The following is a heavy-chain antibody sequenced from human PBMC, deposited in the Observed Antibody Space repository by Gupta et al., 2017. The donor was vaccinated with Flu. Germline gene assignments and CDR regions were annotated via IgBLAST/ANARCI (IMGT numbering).Heavy chain of an antibody. CDR3: ARGARVDSAYTWFDA. CDR2: IKQDGSKK. J-gene: IGHJ5*02. V-gene: IGHV3-7*01. Sequence: YGMNWVRQAPGKGLEWVANIKQDGSKKNHVDSVKGRFTISRDNAKNSLYLQMNSLRAEDTAVYYCARGARVDSAYTWFDAWGQGTLVTVSS. D-gene: IGHD5-18*01. CDR1: YG.